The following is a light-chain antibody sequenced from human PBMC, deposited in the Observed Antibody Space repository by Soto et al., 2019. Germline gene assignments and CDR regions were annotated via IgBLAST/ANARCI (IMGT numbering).Light chain of an antibody. CDR1: SRNVGGYNF. J-gene: IGLJ2*01. V-gene: IGLV2-14*03. CDR3: SSYTTGSTHL. CDR2: DVS. Sequence: QSALTQPASVSGSPGQSITISCTGTSRNVGGYNFVSWYQHHPGKAPKLIIFDVSNRPSGVSNRFSGSKSGNTASLTISGLQAEDEADYYCSSYTTGSTHLFGGGTKLTVL.